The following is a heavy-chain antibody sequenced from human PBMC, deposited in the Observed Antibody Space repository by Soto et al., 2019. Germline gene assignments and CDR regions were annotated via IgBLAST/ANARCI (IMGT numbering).Heavy chain of an antibody. Sequence: SQTLSLTCVISGDIVSDSSAAWNWIRQSPSRGLEWLGKTYYRSKWYNDYAVSVKSRISINSDTSKNQFSLHLKSVTPEDTAVYYCGREWGNGWPLYSYYGLDVWGQGTTVTVSS. D-gene: IGHD6-19*01. V-gene: IGHV6-1*01. CDR1: GDIVSDSSAA. J-gene: IGHJ6*02. CDR3: GREWGNGWPLYSYYGLDV. CDR2: TYYRSKWYN.